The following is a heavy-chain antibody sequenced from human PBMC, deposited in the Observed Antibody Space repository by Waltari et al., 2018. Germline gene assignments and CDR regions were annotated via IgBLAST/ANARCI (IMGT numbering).Heavy chain of an antibody. Sequence: EVQLVQSGAEVRKPGATVKISCKVSGYTFTDYYMHWVQQAPGKGLEWMGLVDPEDGETIYAEKFQGRGTITADTSTDTAYMELSSLRSEDTAVYYCATGPSTGSGSWTFKWDCGMDVWGQGTTVTVSS. CDR2: VDPEDGET. J-gene: IGHJ6*02. D-gene: IGHD3-9*01. CDR3: ATGPSTGSGSWTFKWDCGMDV. V-gene: IGHV1-69-2*01. CDR1: GYTFTDYY.